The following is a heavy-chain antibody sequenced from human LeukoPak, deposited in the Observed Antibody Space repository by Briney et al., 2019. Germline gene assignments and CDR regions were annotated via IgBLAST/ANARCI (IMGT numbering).Heavy chain of an antibody. CDR2: IYHSGST. Sequence: PSETLSLTCAVSGGSISSSNWWSWVRQPPGKGLEWIGEIYHSGSTNYNPSLKSRVTISVDKSKNQFSLKLSSVTAADTAVYYCARAPDPYGSGTPYYFDYWGQGTLVTVSS. CDR3: ARAPDPYGSGTPYYFDY. CDR1: GGSISSSNW. V-gene: IGHV4-4*02. D-gene: IGHD3-10*01. J-gene: IGHJ4*02.